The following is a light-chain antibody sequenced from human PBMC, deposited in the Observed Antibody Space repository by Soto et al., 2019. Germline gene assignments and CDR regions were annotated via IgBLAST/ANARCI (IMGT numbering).Light chain of an antibody. CDR2: EDS. CDR1: NIGSKA. V-gene: IGLV3-21*02. CDR3: QVWDSGSDHYV. J-gene: IGLJ1*01. Sequence: SYELTPPPSVSVAPGQTASITCGGNNIGSKAVHWYQQKPGQAPVVVVYEDSDRPSGIPERFSGSNSGNTATLTISRVEAGDEADYFCQVWDSGSDHYVFGTGTKLTVL.